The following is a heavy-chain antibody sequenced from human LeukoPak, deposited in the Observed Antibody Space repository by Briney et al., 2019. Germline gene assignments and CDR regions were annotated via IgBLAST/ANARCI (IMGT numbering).Heavy chain of an antibody. Sequence: ASVKVSCKASGYTFTSYDINWVRQATGQGLEWMGWMNPNSGNTGYAQKFQGRVTTTRNTSISTAYMELSSLRSEDTAVYYCARVPHYGDYVFDPWGQGTLVTVSS. V-gene: IGHV1-8*01. CDR2: MNPNSGNT. CDR1: GYTFTSYD. D-gene: IGHD4-17*01. J-gene: IGHJ5*02. CDR3: ARVPHYGDYVFDP.